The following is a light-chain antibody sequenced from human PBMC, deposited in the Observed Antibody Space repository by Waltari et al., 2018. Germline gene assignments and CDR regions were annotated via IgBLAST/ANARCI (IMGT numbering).Light chain of an antibody. J-gene: IGKJ2*01. CDR1: QSISSY. V-gene: IGKV1-39*01. CDR3: QQSYSTPPYT. CDR2: AAS. Sequence: DIQMTQSPSSLSASVGDRVTITCRASQSISSYLNWYQQKPGTAPKLLIYAASHLQSGVPSRCSGSGSATDFTLTISSLQPDDFATYYCQQSYSTPPYTFGQGTSLAI.